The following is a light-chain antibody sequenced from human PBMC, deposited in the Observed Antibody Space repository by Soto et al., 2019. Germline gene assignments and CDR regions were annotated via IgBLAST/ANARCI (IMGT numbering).Light chain of an antibody. J-gene: IGKJ4*01. CDR2: DAS. CDR1: QSVGSY. V-gene: IGKV3-11*01. CDR3: QQRSKWPLT. Sequence: EMVLTQSPATLSLSPGERATLSCRASQSVGSYLAWYQQRPGQPPRLLMCDASNRAPGIPARFSGSGSGTDFTLTISSLQPGDSAVYYCQQRSKWPLTFGGGTKVEIK.